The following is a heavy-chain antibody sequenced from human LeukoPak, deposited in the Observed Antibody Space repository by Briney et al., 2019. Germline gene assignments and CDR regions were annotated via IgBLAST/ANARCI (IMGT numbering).Heavy chain of an antibody. V-gene: IGHV3-23*01. CDR2: ISGGDSGT. Sequence: GGSLRLSCAASGFTFTTYAMSWVRQAPGKGLQWVSGISGGDSGTYYTDSVRGRFTISRDDAKNTVYLQINSLRAEDTAVYYCAKCMSATGVCLNFDSWGQGILVTVSS. CDR1: GFTFTTYA. D-gene: IGHD2-8*01. CDR3: AKCMSATGVCLNFDS. J-gene: IGHJ4*02.